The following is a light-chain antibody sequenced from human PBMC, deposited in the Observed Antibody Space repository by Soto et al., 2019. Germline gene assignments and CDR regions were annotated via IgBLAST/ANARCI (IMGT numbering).Light chain of an antibody. CDR2: EAS. J-gene: IGKJ1*01. CDR1: QSISSW. V-gene: IGKV1-5*03. CDR3: QHYNSYSEA. Sequence: LHMTHSPSTLSASLLYRFTMTFRASQSISSWLAWYQQRPGKAPKLLIYEASILKSGVPSRFSGSGSGTEFTLTISSLQPDDFATYYCQHYNSYSEAFGQGTKVDIK.